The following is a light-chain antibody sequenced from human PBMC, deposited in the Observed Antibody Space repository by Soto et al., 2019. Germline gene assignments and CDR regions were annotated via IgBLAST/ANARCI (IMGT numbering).Light chain of an antibody. CDR1: QSVSSNS. CDR3: QQYGNSPRT. Sequence: EIVLTQSPGTLSLSPGERATLSCRASQSVSSNSLAWYQQKPGQAPRLLIYGASSRPTGIPGRFSGSGSGTDFTLTIARLEPEDFAVYYCQQYGNSPRTFGQGTKVEIK. CDR2: GAS. J-gene: IGKJ1*01. V-gene: IGKV3-20*01.